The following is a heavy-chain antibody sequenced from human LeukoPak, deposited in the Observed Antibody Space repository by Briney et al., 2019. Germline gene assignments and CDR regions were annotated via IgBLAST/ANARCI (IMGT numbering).Heavy chain of an antibody. CDR3: ARDRGRTFYYASSGCIDY. Sequence: PGGSLRLSCAASGFTFSSYTMNWVRQAPGKGLEWVSHINSDGTNTNSADSVKGRFTISRDNAKNSLHLQMNSLRAEDTAVYYCARDRGRTFYYASSGCIDYWGQGTLVTVSS. CDR1: GFTFSSYT. D-gene: IGHD3-22*01. V-gene: IGHV3-21*01. J-gene: IGHJ4*02. CDR2: INSDGTNT.